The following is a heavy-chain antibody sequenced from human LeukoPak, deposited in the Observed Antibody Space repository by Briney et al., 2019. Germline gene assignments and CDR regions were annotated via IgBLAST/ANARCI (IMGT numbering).Heavy chain of an antibody. CDR2: IYHSGST. J-gene: IGHJ5*02. V-gene: IGHV4-38-2*02. CDR1: GYSISSGYY. D-gene: IGHD3-3*01. Sequence: SETLSLTCTVSGYSISSGYYWGWIRQPPGKGLEWIASIYHSGSTYYNPSLRSRVTISVDTSKNQFSLKLSSVTAADTAVYFCARDGRIRFPVTNWFDPWGQGTLVTVSS. CDR3: ARDGRIRFPVTNWFDP.